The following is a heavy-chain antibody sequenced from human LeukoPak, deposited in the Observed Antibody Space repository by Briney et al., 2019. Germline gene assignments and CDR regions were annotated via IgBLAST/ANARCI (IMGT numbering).Heavy chain of an antibody. V-gene: IGHV4-34*01. Sequence: PGGSLRLSCAASGFTFSNAWMSWVRQPPGKGLEWIGEINHSGSTNYNPSLKSRVTISVDTSKSQFSLKLSSVTAADTAVYYCARGRSHDSSGYYYDEFDYWGQGTLVTVSS. D-gene: IGHD3-22*01. J-gene: IGHJ4*02. CDR3: ARGRSHDSSGYYYDEFDY. CDR1: GFTFSNAW. CDR2: INHSGST.